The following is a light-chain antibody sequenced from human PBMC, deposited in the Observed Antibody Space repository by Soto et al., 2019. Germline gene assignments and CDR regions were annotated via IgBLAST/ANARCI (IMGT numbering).Light chain of an antibody. CDR2: AAS. CDR1: QNSSSY. Sequence: DLQMTQSPSSLSASVGDRVTITCRASQNSSSYLNWYQQKPGKAPKLLIFAASSLQSGVPSRFSGSGSGTDFTLTISSLQPEDFATYYFQQSYSIPPLIGQGTKLQIK. CDR3: QQSYSIPPL. V-gene: IGKV1-39*01. J-gene: IGKJ2*01.